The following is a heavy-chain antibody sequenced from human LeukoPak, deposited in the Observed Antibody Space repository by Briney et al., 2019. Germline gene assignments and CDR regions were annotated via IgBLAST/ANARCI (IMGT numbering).Heavy chain of an antibody. V-gene: IGHV4-61*02. CDR3: ARDKGYYGSGDYYYYYMDV. Sequence: SETLSLTCTVSGGSISSGSYYWSWIRQPAGKGLEWIGRIYTSGSTNYNPSLKSRVTMSVDTSKNQFSLKLSSVTAADTAVYYCARDKGYYGSGDYYYYYMDVWGKGTTVTISS. D-gene: IGHD3-10*01. CDR1: GGSISSGSYY. CDR2: IYTSGST. J-gene: IGHJ6*03.